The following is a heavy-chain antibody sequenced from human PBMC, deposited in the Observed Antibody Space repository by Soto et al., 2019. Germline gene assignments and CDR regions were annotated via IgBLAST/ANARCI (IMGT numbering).Heavy chain of an antibody. D-gene: IGHD2-8*01. CDR3: ARYHSYAIDY. J-gene: IGHJ4*02. CDR2: IHYSGTT. CDR1: GTSISSYY. Sequence: SETLSLTCTVSGTSISSYYWSWIRQPPGKGLEWIANIHYSGTTNYNPSLASRVTLSVDTSKNQFSLKMTSVTAADRAMYFCARYHSYAIDYWGLGTLVTVSS. V-gene: IGHV4-59*01.